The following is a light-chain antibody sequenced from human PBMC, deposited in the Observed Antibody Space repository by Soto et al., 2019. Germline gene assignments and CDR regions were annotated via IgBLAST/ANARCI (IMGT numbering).Light chain of an antibody. CDR3: VLYVDMDYYV. V-gene: IGLV8-61*01. CDR1: SGSVSSSSY. Sequence: TVVTQEPSFSVSPGGTVTLTCGLSSGSVSSSSYPSWYQQTPGQAPRTLIYRTNTRSSGVPDRFSGSILGNKAALTITGAQADDESDYYCVLYVDMDYYVFGTGTKVTVL. CDR2: RTN. J-gene: IGLJ1*01.